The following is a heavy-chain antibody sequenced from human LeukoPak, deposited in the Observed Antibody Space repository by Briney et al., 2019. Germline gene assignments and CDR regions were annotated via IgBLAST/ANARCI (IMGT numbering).Heavy chain of an antibody. J-gene: IGHJ3*02. CDR3: AKDGYFDWLYDAFDI. Sequence: GGSLRLSCAASGFTFSNYAMNWVRQAPGKGLEWVSTISGSGGSTYYADSVKGRSTISRDNSKNTLYLQMNSLRAEDTAVYYCAKDGYFDWLYDAFDIWGQGTMVTVSS. D-gene: IGHD3-9*01. CDR2: ISGSGGST. V-gene: IGHV3-23*01. CDR1: GFTFSNYA.